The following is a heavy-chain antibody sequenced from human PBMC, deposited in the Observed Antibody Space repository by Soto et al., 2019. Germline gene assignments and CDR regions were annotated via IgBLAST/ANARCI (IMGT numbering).Heavy chain of an antibody. V-gene: IGHV3-23*01. CDR1: GFTFSSYA. D-gene: IGHD4-17*01. CDR3: AKMRQTTVVTSEYFQH. Sequence: WGSLRLSCAASGFTFSSYAMSWVRQAPGKGLEWVSAISGSGGSTYYADSVKGRFTISRDNSKNTLYLQMNSLRAEDTAVYYCAKMRQTTVVTSEYFQHWGQGTLVTVSS. CDR2: ISGSGGST. J-gene: IGHJ1*01.